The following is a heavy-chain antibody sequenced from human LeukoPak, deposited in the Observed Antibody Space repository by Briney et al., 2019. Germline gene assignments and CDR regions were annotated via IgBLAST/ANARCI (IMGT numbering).Heavy chain of an antibody. D-gene: IGHD3-22*01. J-gene: IGHJ4*02. CDR2: INHSGST. CDR1: GGSFSGYY. Sequence: SETLSLTCAVYGGSFSGYYWSWIRQPPGKGLEWIGEINHSGSTNYNPSLKSRVTISVDTSKNQFSLKLSSVTAADTAVYYCARRRQYHDSSGYHLPFDYWGQGTLVTVSS. CDR3: ARRRQYHDSSGYHLPFDY. V-gene: IGHV4-34*01.